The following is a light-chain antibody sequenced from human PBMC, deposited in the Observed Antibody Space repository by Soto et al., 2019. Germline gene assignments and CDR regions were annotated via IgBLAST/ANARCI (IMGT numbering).Light chain of an antibody. V-gene: IGKV3-11*01. CDR2: DAS. CDR1: QTVSNF. CDR3: QQRYNWPRT. J-gene: IGKJ4*01. Sequence: EIVLTRSPATLSLSPGEGATLSCRASQTVSNFLAWYQHKPGQAPRLLIYDASKRATGIPARFSVSGSGTDFTLTISSLSPEDFAVYYCQQRYNWPRTFGGGTKVDIK.